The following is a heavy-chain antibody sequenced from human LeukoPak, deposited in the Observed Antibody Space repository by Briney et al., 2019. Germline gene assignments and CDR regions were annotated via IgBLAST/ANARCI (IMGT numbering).Heavy chain of an antibody. CDR1: GGSISSGDYY. J-gene: IGHJ4*02. Sequence: SETLSLTCTVSGGSISSGDYYWSWIRQPPGKGLEWIGEINHSGSTNYNPSLKSRVTISVDTSKNQFSLKLSSVTAADTAVYYCARERVAAAGIRGLRTKDYWGQGTLVTVSS. CDR3: ARERVAAAGIRGLRTKDY. V-gene: IGHV4-39*07. CDR2: INHSGST. D-gene: IGHD6-13*01.